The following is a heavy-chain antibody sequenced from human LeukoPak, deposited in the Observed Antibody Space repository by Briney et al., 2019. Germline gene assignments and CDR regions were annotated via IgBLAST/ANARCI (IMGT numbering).Heavy chain of an antibody. V-gene: IGHV4-39*07. CDR3: ARVHLGCYYYMDV. CDR1: GGSISSSSYY. J-gene: IGHJ6*03. Sequence: PSETLSLTCTVSGGSISSSSYYWGWIRQPPGKGLEWIGSIYYSGSTYYNPSLKSRVTISVDTSKNQFSLKLSSVTAADTAVYYCARVHLGCYYYMDVWGKGTTVTVSS. D-gene: IGHD3-16*01. CDR2: IYYSGST.